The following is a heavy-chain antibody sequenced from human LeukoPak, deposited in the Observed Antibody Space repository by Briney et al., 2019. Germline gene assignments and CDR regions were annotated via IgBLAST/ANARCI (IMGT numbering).Heavy chain of an antibody. CDR1: GYTFASYG. Sequence: ASVTVSCKASGYTFASYGISWVRQAPGQGLAWMGWISAYNGNTNYAQKLQGRVTMTTDTSTSTAYMELRSLRSDDTAVYYCARRYDSDFYDSSGLEDYWGQGTLVTVSS. V-gene: IGHV1-18*01. D-gene: IGHD3-22*01. CDR2: ISAYNGNT. J-gene: IGHJ4*02. CDR3: ARRYDSDFYDSSGLEDY.